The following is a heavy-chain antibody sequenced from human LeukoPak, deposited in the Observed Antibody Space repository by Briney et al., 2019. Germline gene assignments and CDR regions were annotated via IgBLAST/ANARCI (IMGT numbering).Heavy chain of an antibody. CDR3: AREGSSGSYYPRAL. V-gene: IGHV4-34*01. CDR1: GGSFSGYY. Sequence: SETLSLTCAVYGGSFSGYYWSWIRQPPGKGLEWIGEINHSGSTNYNPSLKSRVTISVDTSKNQFSLKLSSVTAADTAVYYCAREGSSGSYYPRALWGQGTMVTVSS. D-gene: IGHD3-10*01. J-gene: IGHJ3*01. CDR2: INHSGST.